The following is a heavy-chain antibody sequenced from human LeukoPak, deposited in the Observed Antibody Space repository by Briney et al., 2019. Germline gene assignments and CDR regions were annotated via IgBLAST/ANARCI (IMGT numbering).Heavy chain of an antibody. CDR3: ARDPPAPFVYGGTYPPDAFDI. D-gene: IGHD1-26*01. CDR2: ILYDGGNK. J-gene: IGHJ3*02. V-gene: IGHV3-30*03. CDR1: GFAFSNYG. Sequence: PGTSLRLSCAASGFAFSNYGMHWVRQAPGKGLEWVAVILYDGGNKYYADSVKGRFTISRDNAKNSLYLQMNSLRDEDTAVYYCARDPPAPFVYGGTYPPDAFDIWGQGAMVTVSS.